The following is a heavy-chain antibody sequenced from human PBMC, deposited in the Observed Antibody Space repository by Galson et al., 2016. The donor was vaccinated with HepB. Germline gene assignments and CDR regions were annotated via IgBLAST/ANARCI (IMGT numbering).Heavy chain of an antibody. V-gene: IGHV3-33*01. CDR3: ARDTGSGSHYQVY. J-gene: IGHJ4*02. CDR2: IYYDGSTK. CDR1: GFTFSSYG. D-gene: IGHD3-10*01. Sequence: SLRLSCAASGFTFSSYGMHWVRQAPGKGLEWVAVIYYDGSTKYYGDSVKGRFTVSRDNSDNTLYLQMNSLRAEDTAVYFCARDTGSGSHYQVYWGQGTLVTVSS.